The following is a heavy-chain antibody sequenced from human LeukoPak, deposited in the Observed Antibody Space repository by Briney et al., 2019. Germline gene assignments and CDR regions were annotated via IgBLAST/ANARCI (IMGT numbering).Heavy chain of an antibody. CDR3: ARDWDGFDI. CDR1: GNSLSRSYY. J-gene: IGHJ3*02. V-gene: IGHV4-38-2*02. CDR2: IYHSGST. Sequence: SETLSLTCAASGNSLSRSYYWGWIRQPPGKGLEWVGNIYHSGSTYYNPSLKSRVAISVDTSRNQFSLRLNSVTTADTAVYYCARDWDGFDIWGQGTVVTVSS.